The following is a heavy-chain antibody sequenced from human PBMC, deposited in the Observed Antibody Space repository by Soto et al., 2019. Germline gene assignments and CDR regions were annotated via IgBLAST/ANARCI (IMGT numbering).Heavy chain of an antibody. Sequence: ASVEVSCTASGYTFNSYVIGGVLQAPGQGLEWMGWISTYNGNTNYAQKLQGRVTMTTDTSTSTAYMELRSRSSDDTAVYYCARDVPRGGNFDYWGQGTLVTVSS. V-gene: IGHV1-18*01. D-gene: IGHD3-16*01. CDR2: ISTYNGNT. J-gene: IGHJ4*02. CDR1: GYTFNSYV. CDR3: ARDVPRGGNFDY.